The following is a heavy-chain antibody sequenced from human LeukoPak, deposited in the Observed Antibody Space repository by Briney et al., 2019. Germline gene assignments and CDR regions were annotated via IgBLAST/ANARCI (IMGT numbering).Heavy chain of an antibody. CDR2: IYYSGST. J-gene: IGHJ6*02. V-gene: IGHV4-39*02. D-gene: IGHD3-16*01. CDR1: GGSISSSSYY. CDR3: ARDLPPSWGSYMGYYGMDV. Sequence: SETLSLTCTVSGGSISSSSYYWGWIRQPPGKGLEWIGSIYYSGSTYYNPSLKSRVTISVDTSKNQFSLKLSSVTAADTAVYYCARDLPPSWGSYMGYYGMDVWGQGTTVTVSS.